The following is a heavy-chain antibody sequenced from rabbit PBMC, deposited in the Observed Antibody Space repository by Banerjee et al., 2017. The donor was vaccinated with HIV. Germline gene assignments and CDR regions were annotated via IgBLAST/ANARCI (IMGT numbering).Heavy chain of an antibody. CDR3: AREDNWGDAKHHL. D-gene: IGHD4-1*01. Sequence: QSLEESGGDLVKPGASLTLTCTASGFDFSKNYWICWVRQAPGKGLEWIACIYSGSSGSTWYASWAKGRFTISKTSSTTVTLQMTSLTAADTATYFCAREDNWGDAKHHLWGPGTLVTVS. CDR1: GFDFSKNYW. V-gene: IGHV1S40*01. J-gene: IGHJ4*01. CDR2: IYSGSSGST.